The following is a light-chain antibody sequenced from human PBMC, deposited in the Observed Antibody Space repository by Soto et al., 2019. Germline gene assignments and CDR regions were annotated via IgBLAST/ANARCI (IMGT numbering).Light chain of an antibody. CDR2: EAA. V-gene: IGKV1-5*03. Sequence: DIQMTQSPSTLSASVGDRLSITCRASQSISGSLAWYQQKPGKAPKLLIYEAANLKSGVTSRFSGSGSGTEYTLTISSLQPDDFASYYCQQYNGYWTFGQGTKVQIK. J-gene: IGKJ1*01. CDR1: QSISGS. CDR3: QQYNGYWT.